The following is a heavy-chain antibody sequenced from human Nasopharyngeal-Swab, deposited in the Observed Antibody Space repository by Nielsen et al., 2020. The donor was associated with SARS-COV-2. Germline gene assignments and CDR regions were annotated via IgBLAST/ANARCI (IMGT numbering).Heavy chain of an antibody. V-gene: IGHV1-2*06. CDR3: ARDLGSSSSTDN. Sequence: ASVKVSCKASGYTFTVSYIHWVRQAPGQGLEWMGRINPKGGGTVYAQKFQGRVTMTGDTSISTAIMDLSSLTSDDTAVYYCARDLGSSSSTDNWGQGTLVTVSA. J-gene: IGHJ4*02. D-gene: IGHD6-6*01. CDR1: GYTFTVSY. CDR2: INPKGGGT.